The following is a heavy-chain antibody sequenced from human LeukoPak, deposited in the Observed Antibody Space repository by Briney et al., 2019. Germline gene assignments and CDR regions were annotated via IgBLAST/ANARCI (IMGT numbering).Heavy chain of an antibody. D-gene: IGHD2-8*01. V-gene: IGHV3-66*01. CDR3: IMADAFDI. CDR2: IYSGGST. Sequence: GGSLRLSCAASGFTFSDYYMSWIRQAPGKGLEWVSVIYSGGSTYYADSVKGRFTISRDNSKNTLYLQMNSLRAEDTAVYYCIMADAFDIWGQGTMVTVSS. J-gene: IGHJ3*02. CDR1: GFTFSDYY.